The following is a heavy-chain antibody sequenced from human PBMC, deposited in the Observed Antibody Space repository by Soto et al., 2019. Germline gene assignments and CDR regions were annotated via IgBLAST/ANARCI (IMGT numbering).Heavy chain of an antibody. Sequence: PEGSLRLSCAASGLTFSSYSMNWVRQAPGKGLEWVSYISSSSSTIYYADSVKGRFTISRDNAKNSLYLQMNSLRAEDTAAYYCERDTGGRYDYIWGSYRYWYFDLWCRGILVSVS. CDR2: ISSSSSTI. D-gene: IGHD3-16*02. CDR3: ERDTGGRYDYIWGSYRYWYFDL. V-gene: IGHV3-48*01. CDR1: GLTFSSYS. J-gene: IGHJ2*01.